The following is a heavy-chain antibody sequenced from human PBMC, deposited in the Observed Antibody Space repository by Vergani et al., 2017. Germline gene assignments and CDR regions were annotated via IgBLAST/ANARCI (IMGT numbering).Heavy chain of an antibody. J-gene: IGHJ5*02. CDR2: INPNSGGP. D-gene: IGHD2-8*01. CDR3: ARANVHIPGDP. Sequence: QVQLVQSGAEVKKPGASVKVSCKASGYTFTGYYMHWVRQAPGQGLEWMGWINPNSGGPNYAQQFQGRVTMTRDTSISTAYMELSRLRSDDTAVYYCARANVHIPGDPWGQGTLVTVSS. CDR1: GYTFTGYY. V-gene: IGHV1-2*02.